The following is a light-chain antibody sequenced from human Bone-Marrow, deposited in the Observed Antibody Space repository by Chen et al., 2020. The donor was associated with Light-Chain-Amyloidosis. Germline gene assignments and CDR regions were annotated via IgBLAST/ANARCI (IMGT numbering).Light chain of an antibody. CDR2: DDS. J-gene: IGLJ3*02. CDR1: NIGSTS. CDR3: QVWDRSSDRPV. Sequence: SYVLTQPSSVSVAPGQTATIACGGNNIGSTSVHWYQQTPGQAPLLVVYDDSDRPSGIPERVAGSTSGSTATLTISGVEAGDEADYYCQVWDRSSDRPVFGGGTKLTVL. V-gene: IGLV3-21*02.